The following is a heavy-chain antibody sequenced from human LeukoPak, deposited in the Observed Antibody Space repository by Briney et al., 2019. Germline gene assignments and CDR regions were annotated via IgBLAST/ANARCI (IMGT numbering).Heavy chain of an antibody. CDR2: IWYDGSRK. CDR3: ARALSASSPTNWFDP. J-gene: IGHJ5*02. V-gene: IGHV3-33*08. Sequence: GGSLRLSCAASELTFSTYAMHWVRQAPGKGLEWLAVIWYDGSRKYYADSVKGRFTISRDNSKDTLYLQMNDLRADDTALYYCARALSASSPTNWFDPWGQGTLVTVSS. D-gene: IGHD2-15*01. CDR1: ELTFSTYA.